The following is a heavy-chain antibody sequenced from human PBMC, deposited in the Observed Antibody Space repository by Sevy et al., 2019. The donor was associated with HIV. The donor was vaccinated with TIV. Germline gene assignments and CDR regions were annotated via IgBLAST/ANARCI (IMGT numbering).Heavy chain of an antibody. CDR3: ARGRKTTQEWLEELDYYYGMDV. V-gene: IGHV3-30*02. J-gene: IGHJ6*02. D-gene: IGHD2-8*01. CDR1: GFTFSTYD. CDR2: IRYDGSNK. Sequence: GGSLRLSCAASGFTFSTYDMHWVRQAPGKGREWVPYIRYDGSNKYYGASVRGRFTISRDNSKSTLYVQLNSLRAEDTAVYYCARGRKTTQEWLEELDYYYGMDVWGQGTSVTVSS.